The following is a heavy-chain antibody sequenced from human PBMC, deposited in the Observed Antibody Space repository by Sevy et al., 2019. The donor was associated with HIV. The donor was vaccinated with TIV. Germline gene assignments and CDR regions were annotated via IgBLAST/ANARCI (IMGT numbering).Heavy chain of an antibody. CDR1: GFTFSRYW. CDR2: INSDGSST. V-gene: IGHV3-74*01. Sequence: GGSLRLSCTASGFTFSRYWMHWVRQAPGKGLVWVSRINSDGSSTSYADSVKGRSTISRDNAKNTLYLQMSSLRAEDTAVYYCARYYYDSSGIDYWGQGTLVTVSS. CDR3: ARYYYDSSGIDY. J-gene: IGHJ4*02. D-gene: IGHD3-22*01.